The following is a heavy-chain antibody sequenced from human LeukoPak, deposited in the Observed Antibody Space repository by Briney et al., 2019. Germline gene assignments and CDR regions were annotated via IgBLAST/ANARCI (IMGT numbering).Heavy chain of an antibody. CDR1: GRFISIGNYY. Sequence: PSETLSLTCTVSGRFISIGNYYWSWIRQPPGKGLEWIGYIYHTGSINYNPSLKSRVTISVDTSKNQLSLKLSSVTAADTAVYYCARFYDSSGYYYEIFDYWGQGTLVTVSS. V-gene: IGHV4-61*01. J-gene: IGHJ4*02. CDR3: ARFYDSSGYYYEIFDY. CDR2: IYHTGSI. D-gene: IGHD3-22*01.